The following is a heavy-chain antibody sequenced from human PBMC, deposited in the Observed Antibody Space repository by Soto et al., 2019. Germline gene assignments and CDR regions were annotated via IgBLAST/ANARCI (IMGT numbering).Heavy chain of an antibody. CDR2: ISYDGRNK. D-gene: IGHD2-21*01. J-gene: IGHJ5*02. V-gene: IGHV3-30*03. CDR3: SRGIKGGLDA. CDR1: GFVSNDYD. Sequence: QVQLAESGGGLVQPGRSLRLSCATSGFVSNDYDIHWVRQAPGKGLAWLASISYDGRNKYYADSVKGRFTISRDNSKNTLSLQINSRGAEDTAVSYCSRGIKGGLDAWGPGTLVTVSS.